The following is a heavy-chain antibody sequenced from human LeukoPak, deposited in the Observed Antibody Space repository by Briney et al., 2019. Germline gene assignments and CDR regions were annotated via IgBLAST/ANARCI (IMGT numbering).Heavy chain of an antibody. CDR3: AILGTEILLAGLGY. CDR1: GFTFSNYA. J-gene: IGHJ4*02. V-gene: IGHV3-30*02. Sequence: PGGSLRLSCAASGFTFSNYAMHWVRQAPGKGLEWVALTRLDGSKKYHADSVKGRFTISRDNTKNTLYLQMNSLRPEDTAMYYCAILGTEILLAGLGYWGQGTLVTVSS. CDR2: TRLDGSKK. D-gene: IGHD3-16*01.